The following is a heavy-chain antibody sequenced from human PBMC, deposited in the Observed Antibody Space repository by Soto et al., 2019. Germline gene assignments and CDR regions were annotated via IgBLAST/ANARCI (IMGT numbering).Heavy chain of an antibody. CDR3: ARAWPSVDSYGSGVMDV. V-gene: IGHV4-4*02. D-gene: IGHD5-18*01. J-gene: IGHJ6*02. CDR1: GGSISSSNL. CDR2: IYHSGST. Sequence: QVQLQESGPGLVKPSGTLSVPCAVSGGSISSSNLWNWVRQPPGKGLEWIGAIYHSGSTNYNPSLRSRVTISLDKSKNQFSRGVKSVTAADTAEYYCARAWPSVDSYGSGVMDVWGQGTTVTVSS.